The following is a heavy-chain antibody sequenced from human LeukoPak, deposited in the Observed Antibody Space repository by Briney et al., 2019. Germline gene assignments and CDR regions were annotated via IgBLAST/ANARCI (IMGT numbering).Heavy chain of an antibody. D-gene: IGHD3-10*01. V-gene: IGHV3-11*01. Sequence: TGGSLRLACAASGFTFSDYYMSWIRQAPGKGLEWVSYISSSGSTIYYADSVKGRFTISRDNSKNTLYLQMNSLRAEDTAVYYCAKGENYYVSGSYYLPNYFDYWGQGTLVTVSS. CDR1: GFTFSDYY. CDR2: ISSSGSTI. CDR3: AKGENYYVSGSYYLPNYFDY. J-gene: IGHJ4*02.